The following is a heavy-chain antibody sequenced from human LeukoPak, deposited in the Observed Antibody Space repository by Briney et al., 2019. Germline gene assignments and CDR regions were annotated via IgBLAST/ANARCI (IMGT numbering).Heavy chain of an antibody. CDR2: ISSSSSTI. Sequence: GGSLRLSCAASGFTFSSYSMNWVRQAPGKGREGVSYISSSSSTIYYADSVKGRSTISRDNAKNSLYLQMNSLRAEDTAVYYCAREPGIAVAGGDYWGQGTLVTVSS. CDR3: AREPGIAVAGGDY. CDR1: GFTFSSYS. V-gene: IGHV3-48*04. J-gene: IGHJ4*02. D-gene: IGHD6-19*01.